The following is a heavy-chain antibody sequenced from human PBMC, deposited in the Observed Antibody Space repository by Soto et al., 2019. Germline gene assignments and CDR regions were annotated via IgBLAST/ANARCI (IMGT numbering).Heavy chain of an antibody. J-gene: IGHJ4*02. CDR1: GASITSGHYY. CDR2: IYNSETT. CDR3: ALALGPTTGLDY. V-gene: IGHV4-31*04. D-gene: IGHD1-26*01. Sequence: QVRLQESGPGLVKPSQTLSQTCTVSGASITSGHYYWTWIRQLPGKGLEWIGSIYNSETTHYNPSLTSRLTISIDTSANQVSLKLSSVTAADTAIYYCALALGPTTGLDYWGQGTLITVSA.